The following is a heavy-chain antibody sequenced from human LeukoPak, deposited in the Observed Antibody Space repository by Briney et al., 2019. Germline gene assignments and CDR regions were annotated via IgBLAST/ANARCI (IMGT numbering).Heavy chain of an antibody. D-gene: IGHD2-15*01. Sequence: GESLKISCKGSGYTFTNYWIGWVRQMPGKGLEWMGIIYPGDSDTRYSPSFQGQVTISADKSINTAYLQWSSLKASDTAMYYCANLGYCSGGSCYAGYWGQGTLVTVSS. J-gene: IGHJ4*02. CDR2: IYPGDSDT. CDR3: ANLGYCSGGSCYAGY. V-gene: IGHV5-51*01. CDR1: GYTFTNYW.